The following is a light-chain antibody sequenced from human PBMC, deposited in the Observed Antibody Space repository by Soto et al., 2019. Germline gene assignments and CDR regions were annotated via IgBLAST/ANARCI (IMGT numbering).Light chain of an antibody. CDR1: SSDVGSYNL. CDR2: EGS. CDR3: CSYAGSSTDVV. J-gene: IGLJ2*01. Sequence: QSALTQPASVSGSPGQSITISCTGTSSDVGSYNLVSWYQQQPCKAPKLMIYEGSKRPSGVSNRFSGSKSGNTASLTISGLQAEDEADYYCCSYAGSSTDVVFGGGTKLTVL. V-gene: IGLV2-23*01.